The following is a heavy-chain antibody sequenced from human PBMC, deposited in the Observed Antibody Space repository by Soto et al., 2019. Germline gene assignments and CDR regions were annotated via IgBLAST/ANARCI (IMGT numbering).Heavy chain of an antibody. J-gene: IGHJ4*02. D-gene: IGHD3-22*01. V-gene: IGHV4-34*01. CDR1: GGSFSGYY. CDR2: INHSGST. CDR3: ARERDDSSGYYLYFDY. Sequence: NPSETLSLTCAVYGGSFSGYYWSWIRQPPGKGLEWIGEINHSGSTNYNPSLKSRVTISVDTSKNQFSLKLSSVTAADTAVYYCARERDDSSGYYLYFDYWGQGTLVTVSS.